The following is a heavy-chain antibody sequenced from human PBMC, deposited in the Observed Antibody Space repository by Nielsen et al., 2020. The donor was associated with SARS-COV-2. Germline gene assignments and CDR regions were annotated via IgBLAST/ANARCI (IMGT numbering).Heavy chain of an antibody. J-gene: IGHJ4*02. V-gene: IGHV4-34*01. D-gene: IGHD2-21*01. Sequence: SETLSLTCAVYGGSFSGYYWSWIRQPPGKGLEWIGEINHSGSTNYNPSLKSRVTISVDTSKNQFSLKLSSVTAADTAVYYCARGRGGGGYWGQGTLVTVSS. CDR1: GGSFSGYY. CDR2: INHSGST. CDR3: ARGRGGGGY.